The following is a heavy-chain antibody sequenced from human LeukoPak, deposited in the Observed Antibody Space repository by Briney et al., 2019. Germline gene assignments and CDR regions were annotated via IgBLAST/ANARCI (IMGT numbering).Heavy chain of an antibody. J-gene: IGHJ6*02. CDR1: GGSISSYY. Sequence: SETLSLTCTVSGGSISSYYWSWIRQPPGKGLEWIGYIYYSGSTNYNPSLKSRVTISVDTSKNQFSLKLSSVTAADTAVYYCARVGVTYLGYHYYGMDVWGQGTTVTVSS. CDR3: ARVGVTYLGYHYYGMDV. V-gene: IGHV4-59*12. D-gene: IGHD3-3*01. CDR2: IYYSGST.